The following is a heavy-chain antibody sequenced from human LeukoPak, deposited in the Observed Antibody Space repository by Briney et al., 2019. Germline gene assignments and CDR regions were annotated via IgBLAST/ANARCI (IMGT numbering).Heavy chain of an antibody. Sequence: GGSLRLSCAASGFTFGGHWMNWVRQAPGRGLEWVANIKYDGSEKYYVDSVKGRFTISRDDAKNSLSLQMNSVRAEDTAVYYCAYTNNLKYWGQGTRVTVSS. D-gene: IGHD2-8*01. V-gene: IGHV3-7*01. CDR1: GFTFGGHW. CDR2: IKYDGSEK. J-gene: IGHJ4*02. CDR3: AYTNNLKY.